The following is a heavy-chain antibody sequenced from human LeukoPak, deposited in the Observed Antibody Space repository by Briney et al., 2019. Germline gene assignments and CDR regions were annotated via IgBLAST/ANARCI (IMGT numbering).Heavy chain of an antibody. Sequence: GGSLRLSCAASGITFSNYEMNWVRQAPGKGLEWVSYINTGGSDRFYAGSVRGRFTISRDDAKKSVYLQMNSLRAEDTAVYYCASSLSSGWGPVDDYWGQGIMVTVSS. CDR2: INTGGSDR. J-gene: IGHJ4*02. V-gene: IGHV3-48*03. CDR3: ASSLSSGWGPVDDY. CDR1: GITFSNYE. D-gene: IGHD6-19*01.